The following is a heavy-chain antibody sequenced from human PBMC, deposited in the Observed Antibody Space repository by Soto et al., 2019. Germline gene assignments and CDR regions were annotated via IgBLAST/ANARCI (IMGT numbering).Heavy chain of an antibody. D-gene: IGHD2-2*01. J-gene: IGHJ4*02. CDR3: ASLPAPVDF. V-gene: IGHV3-74*01. CDR2: IDTDGNSR. Sequence: GGSLRLSCVASGFTFSSYWMHWLRQAPGRELVWVSEIDTDGNSRNYADSVKGRFTISRDNAKNTLYLQMNSLTAEDTAVYFCASLPAPVDFWGRGTLVTVSS. CDR1: GFTFSSYW.